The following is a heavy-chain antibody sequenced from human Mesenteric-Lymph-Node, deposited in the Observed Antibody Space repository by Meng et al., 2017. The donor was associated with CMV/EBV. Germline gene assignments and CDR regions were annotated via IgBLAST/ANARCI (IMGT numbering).Heavy chain of an antibody. CDR3: ARTRGYEAVFDF. J-gene: IGHJ4*02. Sequence: GSLRLSCTVSGGSISGDTYYWAWIRQPPGKGLEWVGNIYFSVDTYYNPSLTSRVTISVDTSKNQFSLNLNSMTAADTAVYFCARTRGYEAVFDFWGQGTLVTVSS. V-gene: IGHV4-39*07. CDR1: GGSISGDTYY. D-gene: IGHD5-12*01. CDR2: IYFSVDT.